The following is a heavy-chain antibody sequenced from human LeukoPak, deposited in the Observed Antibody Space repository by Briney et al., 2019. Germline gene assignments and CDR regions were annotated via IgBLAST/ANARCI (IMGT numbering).Heavy chain of an antibody. CDR2: ISSISSSSSI. Sequence: PGGSLRLSCAASGFTFSSYSMNWVRQAPGKGLEWVSYISSISSSSSIYYADSVKGRFTISRDNAKTSLYLQMNSLRAEDTAVYYCARDYYGSGSYHFDYWGQGTLVTVSS. CDR1: GFTFSSYS. J-gene: IGHJ4*02. CDR3: ARDYYGSGSYHFDY. D-gene: IGHD3-10*01. V-gene: IGHV3-48*04.